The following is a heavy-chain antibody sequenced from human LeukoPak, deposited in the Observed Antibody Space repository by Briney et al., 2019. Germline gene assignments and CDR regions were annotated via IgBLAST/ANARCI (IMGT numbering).Heavy chain of an antibody. Sequence: PSETLSLTCAVYGGSFSGYYWSWIRQPPGKGLEWIGEINHSGSTNYNPSLKSRVTISVDTSKNQFSLKLSSVTAADTAVYYCAREWRDFWSGYYNDYWGQGTLVTVSS. CDR3: AREWRDFWSGYYNDY. CDR2: INHSGST. D-gene: IGHD3-3*01. J-gene: IGHJ4*02. V-gene: IGHV4-34*01. CDR1: GGSFSGYY.